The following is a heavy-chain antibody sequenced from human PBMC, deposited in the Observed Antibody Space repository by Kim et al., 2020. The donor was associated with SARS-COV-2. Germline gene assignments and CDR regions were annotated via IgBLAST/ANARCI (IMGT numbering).Heavy chain of an antibody. CDR3: AKDLYRVSETKKEVAAVPGWFDP. CDR2: ISYDGSNK. Sequence: GGSLRLSCAASGFTFSSYGMHWVRQAPGKGLEWVAVISYDGSNKYYADSVKGRFTISRDNSKNTLYLQMNSLRAEDTAVYYCAKDLYRVSETKKEVAAVPGWFDPWGQGTLVTVSS. CDR1: GFTFSSYG. J-gene: IGHJ5*02. D-gene: IGHD6-13*01. V-gene: IGHV3-30*18.